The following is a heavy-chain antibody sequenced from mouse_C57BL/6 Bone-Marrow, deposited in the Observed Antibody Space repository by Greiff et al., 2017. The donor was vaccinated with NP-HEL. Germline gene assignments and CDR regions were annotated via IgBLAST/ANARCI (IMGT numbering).Heavy chain of an antibody. J-gene: IGHJ3*01. CDR3: ARIAFFYDGYFSWFAY. D-gene: IGHD2-3*01. V-gene: IGHV8-8*01. Sequence: QVTLKESGPGILQPSQTLSLTCSFSGFSLSTFGMGVGWIRQPSGQGLEWLAHIWWDDDKYYNPALKSRLTISKDTSKNQVFLKIANVDTADTATYYCARIAFFYDGYFSWFAYWGQGTLVTVSA. CDR2: IWWDDDK. CDR1: GFSLSTFGMG.